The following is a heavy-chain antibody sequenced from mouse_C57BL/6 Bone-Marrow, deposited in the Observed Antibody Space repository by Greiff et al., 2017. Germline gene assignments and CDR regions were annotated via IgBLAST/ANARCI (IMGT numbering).Heavy chain of an antibody. CDR2: IDPETGGT. D-gene: IGHD1-1*01. CDR3: TRRPLTTVVASFDY. CDR1: GYTFTDYE. Sequence: VQLQQSGAELVRPGASVTLSCKASGYTFTDYEMHWVKQTPVHGLEWIGAIDPETGGTAYNQKFKGKAILTADKSSSTAYMELRSLTSEDSAVYYCTRRPLTTVVASFDYWGQGTTLTVSS. V-gene: IGHV1-15*01. J-gene: IGHJ2*01.